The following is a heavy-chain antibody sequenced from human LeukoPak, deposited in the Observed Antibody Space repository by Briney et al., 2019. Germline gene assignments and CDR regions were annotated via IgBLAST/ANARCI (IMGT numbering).Heavy chain of an antibody. CDR1: GFTFSSYA. Sequence: GGSLRLSCAASGFTFSSYAMSWVRQAPGKGLEWVSAISGSGGSTYYADSVKGRFTISRDNSKNTLYLQMNSLRAEDTAVYYCAKGSSSTSGPRYYFDYWGQGTLVTVSS. CDR2: ISGSGGST. V-gene: IGHV3-23*01. CDR3: AKGSSSTSGPRYYFDY. J-gene: IGHJ4*02. D-gene: IGHD6-13*01.